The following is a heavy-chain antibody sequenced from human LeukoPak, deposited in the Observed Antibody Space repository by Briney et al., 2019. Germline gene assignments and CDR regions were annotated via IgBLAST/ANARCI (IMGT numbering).Heavy chain of an antibody. V-gene: IGHV4-4*07. CDR1: GGSISSYY. CDR3: ARDGRYSSGRFDY. J-gene: IGHJ4*02. Sequence: PSETLSLTCTVSGGSISSYYWSWIRQPDGKGLEWIGRIYTSGSTNYNPSLKSRVTISVDKSKNQFSLKLSSVTAADTAVYYCARDGRYSSGRFDYWGQGTLVTVSS. D-gene: IGHD6-19*01. CDR2: IYTSGST.